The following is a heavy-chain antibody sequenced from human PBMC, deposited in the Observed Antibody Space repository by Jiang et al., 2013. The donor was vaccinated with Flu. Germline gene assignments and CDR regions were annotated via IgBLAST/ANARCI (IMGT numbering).Heavy chain of an antibody. D-gene: IGHD2-2*01. Sequence: SGAEVKKPGSSVKVSCKASGGTFSSYAISWVRQAPGQGLEWMGRIIPILGIANYAQKFQGRVTITADKSTSTAYMELSSLRSEDTAVYYCARVARIVVVPAAKSGSKSNLGLDAFDIWAKGQWSPSLQ. CDR2: IIPILGIA. CDR1: GGTFSSYA. J-gene: IGHJ3*02. V-gene: IGHV1-69*04. CDR3: ARVARIVVVPAAKSGSKSNLGLDAFDI.